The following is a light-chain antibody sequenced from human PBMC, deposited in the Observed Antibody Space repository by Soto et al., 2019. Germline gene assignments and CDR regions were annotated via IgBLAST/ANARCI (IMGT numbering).Light chain of an antibody. V-gene: IGKV1-5*01. J-gene: IGKJ3*01. CDR2: DAS. CDR1: QSISGW. CDR3: QQYSGYSLFT. Sequence: DIQMTQSPSTLSASVGDRVTITCRASQSISGWLAWYQQRPGKAPKLLIYDASSLESGVPSRFSGSGSGTEFTLTLGGLQPDDFATYYCQQYSGYSLFTFGPGTIVDIK.